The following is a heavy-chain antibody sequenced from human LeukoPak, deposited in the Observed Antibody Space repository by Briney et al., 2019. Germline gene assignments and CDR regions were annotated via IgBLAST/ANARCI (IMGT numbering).Heavy chain of an antibody. CDR1: GFTFSNYA. D-gene: IGHD6-13*01. J-gene: IGHJ4*02. V-gene: IGHV3-23*01. Sequence: GGSLRLSCGASGFTFSNYAMYWVRQAPGKGLEWVSGLTGRGDSAYYADSVKGRFTISRDNSKNTLYLEMNSLRAEDTAVYYCARSSWYSLRFDYWGQGTLVTVSS. CDR3: ARSSWYSLRFDY. CDR2: LTGRGDSA.